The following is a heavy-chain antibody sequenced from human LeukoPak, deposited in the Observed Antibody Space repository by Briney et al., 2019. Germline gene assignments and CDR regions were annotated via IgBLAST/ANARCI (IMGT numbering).Heavy chain of an antibody. D-gene: IGHD6-19*01. Sequence: SETLSLTCTVSGGSISSYYWSWIRQPPGKGLEWIGYIYYSGSTNYNPSLKSRVTISVDTSKNQFSLKLSSVTAADTAVYYCAKDRPSSSGHDYWGQGTLVTVSS. CDR2: IYYSGST. J-gene: IGHJ4*02. CDR1: GGSISSYY. CDR3: AKDRPSSSGHDY. V-gene: IGHV4-59*01.